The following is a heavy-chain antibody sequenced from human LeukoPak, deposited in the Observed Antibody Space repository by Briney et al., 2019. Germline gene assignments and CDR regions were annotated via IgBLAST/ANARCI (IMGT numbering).Heavy chain of an antibody. CDR2: LYYSGSA. Sequence: SETLSLTCSVSGGSISTYFWSWIRQPPGKGLEWIGCLYYSGSATYNPSLKSRVTISVDTSKNQFSLNLTSVTAADTAVYYCARGVGRGIAGSWGQGTLVTVSS. CDR1: GGSISTYF. J-gene: IGHJ5*02. D-gene: IGHD6-13*01. V-gene: IGHV4-59*01. CDR3: ARGVGRGIAGS.